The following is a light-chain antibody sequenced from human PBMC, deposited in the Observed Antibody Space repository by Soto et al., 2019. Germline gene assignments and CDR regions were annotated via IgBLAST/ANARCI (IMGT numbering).Light chain of an antibody. Sequence: QSALTQPPSASGSPGQSVTISCTGTSSDIGGNNFVSWYQHHPGKAPKLMLYDVMQRPSGVPARFSGSKSGNTASLTVPGLQAEYEADYYCSSYGGSSNFVVFGGGTKLTVL. CDR1: SSDIGGNNF. CDR2: DVM. V-gene: IGLV2-8*01. CDR3: SSYGGSSNFVV. J-gene: IGLJ2*01.